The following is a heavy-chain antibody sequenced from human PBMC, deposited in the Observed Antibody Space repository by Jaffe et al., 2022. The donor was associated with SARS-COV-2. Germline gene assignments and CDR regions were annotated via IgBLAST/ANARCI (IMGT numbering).Heavy chain of an antibody. J-gene: IGHJ4*02. D-gene: IGHD3-16*01. CDR3: TESLVC. Sequence: EVQLVQSGGDLVKPGGSLRLSCAASGFTITNTWMTWVRQAPGKGLEWVGRIKKKDDGGTTDYAAPVKGRFSISRDESKNTLYLQMDGLQTEDTGMYYCTESLVCWGQGTLVTVSS. CDR1: GFTITNTW. V-gene: IGHV3-15*01. CDR2: IKKKDDGGTT.